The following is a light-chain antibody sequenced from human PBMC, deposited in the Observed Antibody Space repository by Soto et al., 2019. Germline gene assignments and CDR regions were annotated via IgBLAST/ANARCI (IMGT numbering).Light chain of an antibody. CDR1: QTISSW. CDR3: QHYNSYSEG. CDR2: KAS. J-gene: IGKJ1*01. Sequence: DIQMTQSPSTLSGSVGDRVTITCRASQTISSWVAWYQLKPAKAPKLLIYKASTLKSGVPSRFSGSGSGTEFTLTISSLQPDDFATYYCQHYNSYSEGFGQGTKMELK. V-gene: IGKV1-5*03.